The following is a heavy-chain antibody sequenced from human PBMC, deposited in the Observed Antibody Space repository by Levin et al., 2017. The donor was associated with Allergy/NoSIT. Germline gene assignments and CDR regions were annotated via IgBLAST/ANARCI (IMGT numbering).Heavy chain of an antibody. J-gene: IGHJ3*02. CDR2: ISYDGSNK. D-gene: IGHD4-17*01. CDR3: ASYGNDAFDI. CDR1: GFTFSSYG. Sequence: GESLKISCAASGFTFSSYGMHWVRQAPGKGLEWVAVISYDGSNKYYADSVKGRFTISRDNSKNTLYLQMNSLRAEDTAVYYCASYGNDAFDIWGQGTMVTVSS. V-gene: IGHV3-30*03.